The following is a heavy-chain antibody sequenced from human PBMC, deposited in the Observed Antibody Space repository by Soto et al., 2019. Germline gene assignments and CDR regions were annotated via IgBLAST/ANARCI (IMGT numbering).Heavy chain of an antibody. D-gene: IGHD1-20*01. Sequence: GASVKVSCKASGGTFSSYAISWVRQAPGQGLEWMGEIIPIFGTANYAQKFQGRVTITADESTSTAYMELSSLRSEDTAVYYCASPLEGNWNQWGQGTLVTVSS. J-gene: IGHJ4*02. CDR1: GGTFSSYA. V-gene: IGHV1-69*13. CDR3: ASPLEGNWNQ. CDR2: IIPIFGTA.